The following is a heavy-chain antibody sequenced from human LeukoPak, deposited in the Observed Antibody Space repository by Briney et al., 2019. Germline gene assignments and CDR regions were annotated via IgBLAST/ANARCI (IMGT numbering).Heavy chain of an antibody. CDR3: AREGAYSGSYPDY. CDR1: GYTFTSYA. D-gene: IGHD1-26*01. J-gene: IGHJ4*02. CDR2: INAGNGNT. Sequence: GASVKVSCKASGYTFTSYAMHWVRQAPGQRLEWMGWINAGNGNTKYSQKFQGRVTITADESTSTAYMELSSLRSEDTAVYYCAREGAYSGSYPDYWGQGTLVTVSS. V-gene: IGHV1-3*01.